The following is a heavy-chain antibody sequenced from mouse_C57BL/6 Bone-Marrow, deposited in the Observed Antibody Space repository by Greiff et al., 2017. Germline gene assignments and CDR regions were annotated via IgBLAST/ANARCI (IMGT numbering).Heavy chain of an antibody. CDR1: GYTFTSYW. Sequence: QVQLQQSGAELAKPGASVKMSCKASGYTFTSYWMHWVKQRPGQGLEWIGYINPSSGYTKYNQKFKDKATLTADKSSSTAYMQLSSLTYEGSAVYYWARFLDDYGGDFDYWGQGTTLTVSS. D-gene: IGHD2-4*01. CDR3: ARFLDDYGGDFDY. J-gene: IGHJ2*01. CDR2: INPSSGYT. V-gene: IGHV1-7*01.